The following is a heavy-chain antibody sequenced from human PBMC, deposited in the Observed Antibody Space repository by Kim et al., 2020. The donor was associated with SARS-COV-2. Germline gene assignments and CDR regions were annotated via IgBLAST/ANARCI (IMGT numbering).Heavy chain of an antibody. V-gene: IGHV3-30*02. J-gene: IGHJ4*02. CDR3: AKDSGSYFGPWGY. Sequence: YADSVKGRFIISRDNSKNTLYLQMNSLRAEDRAVYYCAKDSGSYFGPWGYWGQGALVTVSS. D-gene: IGHD1-26*01.